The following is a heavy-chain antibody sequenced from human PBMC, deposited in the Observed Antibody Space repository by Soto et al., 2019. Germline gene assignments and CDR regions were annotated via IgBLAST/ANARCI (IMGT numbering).Heavy chain of an antibody. CDR3: ARGARDFDY. CDR2: MWFDGSKK. D-gene: IGHD3-16*01. V-gene: IGHV3-33*01. J-gene: IGHJ4*02. CDR1: GFTFDTYV. Sequence: QVQLVESGGGVVQPGRSLRLSCAASGFTFDTYVMHWVRQAPGKGLEWVALMWFDGSKKYYGDSVRGRFTISRDNSKNTLYLQMNSLRAEDTGVYYCARGARDFDYWGQGTLVTVSS.